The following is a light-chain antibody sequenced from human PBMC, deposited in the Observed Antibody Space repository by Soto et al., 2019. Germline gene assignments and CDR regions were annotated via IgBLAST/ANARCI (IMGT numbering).Light chain of an antibody. CDR1: HSVSSD. J-gene: IGKJ1*01. V-gene: IGKV3-15*01. Sequence: EIVMTQSPATLSVSAGDRATLSCRASHSVSSDLAWYHQKPCQAPRLLIYSASTRATGIPARFSGSGSGTEFTLTINSLQSEDFAVYYCQQYNDWPRTLGQGTKVDI. CDR3: QQYNDWPRT. CDR2: SAS.